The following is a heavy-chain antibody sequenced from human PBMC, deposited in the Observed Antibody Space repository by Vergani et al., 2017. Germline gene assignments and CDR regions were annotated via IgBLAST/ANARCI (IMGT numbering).Heavy chain of an antibody. Sequence: QVQLVQSGAEVKKPGSSVKVSCKASGGTFSSYAISWVRQAPGQGLEWMGGIIPILGTANYAQKFQGRVTITADESTSTAYMELSSLRSEDTAVYYCARVDYDILTGPPHYYYYYYMDVWGKGTTVTVSS. CDR3: ARVDYDILTGPPHYYYYYYMDV. V-gene: IGHV1-69*01. CDR1: GGTFSSYA. D-gene: IGHD3-9*01. CDR2: IIPILGTA. J-gene: IGHJ6*03.